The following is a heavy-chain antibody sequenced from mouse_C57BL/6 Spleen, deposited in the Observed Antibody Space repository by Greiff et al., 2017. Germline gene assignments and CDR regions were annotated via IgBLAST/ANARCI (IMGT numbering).Heavy chain of an antibody. CDR1: GYTFTSYG. D-gene: IGHD2-1*01. V-gene: IGHV1-81*01. CDR3: ARGGYGNPFAY. J-gene: IGHJ3*01. Sequence: QVQLQQSGAELAMPGASVKLSCKASGYTFTSYGISWVKQRTGQGLEWIGEIYPRSGNTYYNEKFKGKATLTADKSSSTAYMELRSLTSEDSAVYFCARGGYGNPFAYWGQGTLVTVSA. CDR2: IYPRSGNT.